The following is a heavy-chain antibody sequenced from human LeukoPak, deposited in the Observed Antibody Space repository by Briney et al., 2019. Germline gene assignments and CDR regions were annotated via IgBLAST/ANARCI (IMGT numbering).Heavy chain of an antibody. CDR3: ARVGGYDPDFDY. CDR1: GFTFSSYW. CDR2: IKQDGSEK. Sequence: QTGGSLRLSCAASGFTFSSYWMSWVRQTPGKGLAWVANIKQDGSEKYYVDSVKGRFTISRDNAKNSLYLQMNSLRAEDTAVYYCARVGGYDPDFDYWGQGTLVTVSS. V-gene: IGHV3-7*01. J-gene: IGHJ4*02. D-gene: IGHD5-12*01.